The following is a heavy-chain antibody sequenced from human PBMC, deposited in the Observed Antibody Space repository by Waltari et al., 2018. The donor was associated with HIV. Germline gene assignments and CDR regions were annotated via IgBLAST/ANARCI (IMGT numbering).Heavy chain of an antibody. CDR2: IYYSGCT. D-gene: IGHD3-3*01. CDR1: GGSISSSSYY. CDR3: ARQPDFWSGYLDY. Sequence: QLQLQESGPGLVKPSETLSLTCTVSGGSISSSSYYWGWIRQPPGKGLEWIGSIYYSGCTYYNPSLKSRVTISVDTSKNQFSLKLSSVTAADTAVYYCARQPDFWSGYLDYWGQGTLVTVSS. V-gene: IGHV4-39*01. J-gene: IGHJ4*02.